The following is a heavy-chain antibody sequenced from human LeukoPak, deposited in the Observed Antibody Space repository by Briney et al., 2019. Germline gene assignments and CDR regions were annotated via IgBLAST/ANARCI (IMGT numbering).Heavy chain of an antibody. J-gene: IGHJ4*02. CDR2: IIPILGIA. CDR3: ARETPDTGEDDY. Sequence: SVKVSCKASGGTFSSYAISWVRQAPGQGLEWMGRIIPILGIANYAQKLQGRVTMTTDTSTSTAYMELRSLRSDDTAVYYCARETPDTGEDDYWGQGTLVTVSS. CDR1: GGTFSSYA. V-gene: IGHV1-69*04. D-gene: IGHD5-18*01.